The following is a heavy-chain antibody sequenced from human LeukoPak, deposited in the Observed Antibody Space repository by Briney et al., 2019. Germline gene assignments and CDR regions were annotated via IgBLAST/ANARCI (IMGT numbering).Heavy chain of an antibody. CDR3: ARGGYYYDSSGYPRRYYYYYMDV. Sequence: SETLSLTCSVSGGSISSYYWSWIRQPPGKGLEWIGYNYYSGSTNYNPSLKSRVTISVDTSKNQFSLKLSSVTAADTAVYYCARGGYYYDSSGYPRRYYYYYMDVWGKGTTVTVSS. CDR1: GGSISSYY. D-gene: IGHD3-22*01. J-gene: IGHJ6*03. V-gene: IGHV4-59*12. CDR2: NYYSGST.